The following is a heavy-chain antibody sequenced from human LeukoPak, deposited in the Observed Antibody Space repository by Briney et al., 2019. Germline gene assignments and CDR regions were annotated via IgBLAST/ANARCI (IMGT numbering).Heavy chain of an antibody. Sequence: GGSLRLSCEASGFTFYNYAMSWVRQAPGKGLEWVSGNSGSGDITDYADSVKGRFTISRDNSRNTLYLQMNSLRAEDTAVYYCAKDPYYYDTSGYNGDYWGQGTLVTVSS. CDR1: GFTFYNYA. CDR3: AKDPYYYDTSGYNGDY. D-gene: IGHD3-22*01. CDR2: NSGSGDIT. V-gene: IGHV3-23*01. J-gene: IGHJ4*02.